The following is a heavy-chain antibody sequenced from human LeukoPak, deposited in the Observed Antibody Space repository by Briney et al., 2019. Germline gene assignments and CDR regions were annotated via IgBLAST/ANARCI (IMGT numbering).Heavy chain of an antibody. CDR1: GFTVSSNY. J-gene: IGHJ4*02. Sequence: GGSLRLSCAASGFTVSSNYMSWVRQAPGKGLEWVSVIYSGGSTYYADSVKGRFTISRDNSKNTLYLQMNSLRAEDTAVYYCAIRTMVRGVIDFDYWGQGTLVTVSS. D-gene: IGHD3-10*01. CDR2: IYSGGST. V-gene: IGHV3-66*01. CDR3: AIRTMVRGVIDFDY.